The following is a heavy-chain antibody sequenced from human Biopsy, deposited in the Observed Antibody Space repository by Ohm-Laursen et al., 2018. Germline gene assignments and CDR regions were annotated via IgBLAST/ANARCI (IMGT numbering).Heavy chain of an antibody. V-gene: IGHV3-73*01. Sequence: SLRLSCSASGFTFSGSAMHWVRQASGKGLEWVGRIRTKVYSYATGYGASVQGRFTISRDDSKNTAYLQMNSLKTEDTAVYYCTRVSGDYGGVSWGQGTPVTVSS. CDR2: IRTKVYSYAT. J-gene: IGHJ4*02. CDR1: GFTFSGSA. D-gene: IGHD4-23*01. CDR3: TRVSGDYGGVS.